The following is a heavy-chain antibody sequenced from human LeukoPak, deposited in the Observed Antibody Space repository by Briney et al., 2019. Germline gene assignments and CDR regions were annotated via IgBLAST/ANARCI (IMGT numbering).Heavy chain of an antibody. Sequence: ASGPTLVNPTQTLTLTCSFSGFSLSTSGMGLAWIRQPPGKALEWLALIYWNDDDLYSPSLKSRLTIAKDTSKNQVVLTMTNMDPVDTATYYCAHRRGYNWFDPWGRGTLVTVSS. CDR1: GFSLSTSGMG. CDR2: IYWNDDD. CDR3: AHRRGYNWFDP. J-gene: IGHJ5*02. V-gene: IGHV2-5*01.